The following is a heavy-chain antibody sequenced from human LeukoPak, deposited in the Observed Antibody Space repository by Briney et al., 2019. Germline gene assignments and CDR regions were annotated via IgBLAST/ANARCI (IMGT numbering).Heavy chain of an antibody. CDR1: GFTFSSYW. CDR3: ARAGVVVTAINFDY. Sequence: GGSLRLPCAASGFTFSSYWMHWVRQAPGKGLVWVSRINSDGSSTSYADSVKGRFTISRDNAKNTLYLQMNSLRAEDTAVYFCARAGVVVTAINFDYWGQGTLVTVSS. J-gene: IGHJ4*02. V-gene: IGHV3-74*01. CDR2: INSDGSST. D-gene: IGHD2-21*02.